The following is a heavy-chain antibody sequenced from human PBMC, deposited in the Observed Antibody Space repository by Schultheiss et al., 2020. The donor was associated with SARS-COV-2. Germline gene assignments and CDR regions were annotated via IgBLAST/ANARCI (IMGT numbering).Heavy chain of an antibody. V-gene: IGHV3-48*03. J-gene: IGHJ4*02. D-gene: IGHD3-3*01. CDR3: ARSPNYDFWSGLMYYFDY. CDR1: GFTFSSYE. CDR2: ISSSGSTI. Sequence: GESLKISCAASGFTFSSYEMNWVRQAPGKGLEWVSYISSSGSTIYYADSVKGRFTISRDNAKNSLYLQMNSLRAEDTAVYYCARSPNYDFWSGLMYYFDYWGQGTLVTVSS.